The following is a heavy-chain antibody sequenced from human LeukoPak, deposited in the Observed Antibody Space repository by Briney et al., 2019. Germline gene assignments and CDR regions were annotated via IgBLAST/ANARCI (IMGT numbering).Heavy chain of an antibody. CDR2: ISYDENNK. V-gene: IGHV3-30-3*01. J-gene: IGHJ4*02. CDR3: ARIGFSATTSSY. CDR1: GFTLTTYT. Sequence: PGGSLRLSCVVTGFTLTTYTIYWVRQAPGKGLGWVAIISYDENNKYYADSVKGRFTISRDNNKDTVFLQMNNLRSEDTALYYCARIGFSATTSSYWGRGTRVIVSS. D-gene: IGHD2/OR15-2a*01.